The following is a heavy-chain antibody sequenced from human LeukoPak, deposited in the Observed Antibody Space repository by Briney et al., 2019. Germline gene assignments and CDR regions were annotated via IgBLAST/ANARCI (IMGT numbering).Heavy chain of an antibody. CDR3: ARGGSGSYLA. J-gene: IGHJ5*02. CDR1: GGSISSNTHY. D-gene: IGHD3-10*01. CDR2: VHYTGST. V-gene: IGHV4-39*07. Sequence: PSETLSLTCSVSGGSISSNTHYWGWIRQPPGTGLEWIASVHYTGSTYYNPSLKSRVTISVDTSKNQFSLKLSSVTAADTAVYYCARGGSGSYLAWGQGTLVTVSS.